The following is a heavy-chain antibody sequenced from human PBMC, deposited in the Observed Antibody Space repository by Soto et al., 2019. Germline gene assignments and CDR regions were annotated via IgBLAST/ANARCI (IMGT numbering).Heavy chain of an antibody. V-gene: IGHV4-59*01. Sequence: SETLSLTCTVTSGSISSYYWSWIRQPPGKGLEWIGYIYYSGSTNYNPSLKSRVTISVDTSKNQFSLKLSSVTAADTAVYYCARVYGDYLDYWGQGTLVTVS. J-gene: IGHJ4*02. CDR2: IYYSGST. CDR3: ARVYGDYLDY. D-gene: IGHD4-17*01. CDR1: SGSISSYY.